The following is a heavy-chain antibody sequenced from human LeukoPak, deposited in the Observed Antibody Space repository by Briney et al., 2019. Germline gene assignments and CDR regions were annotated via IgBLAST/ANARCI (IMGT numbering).Heavy chain of an antibody. Sequence: GGSLRLSCAVSGFTFSTYSLNWVRQAPGKGLEWVSSISSNSKYIFYADSVKGRFTISRDNAKNSLYLQMNSLRGEDTAVYYRARDFPGLVVAAIDYWGQGTLVTVSS. CDR1: GFTFSTYS. J-gene: IGHJ4*02. CDR3: ARDFPGLVVAAIDY. CDR2: ISSNSKYI. V-gene: IGHV3-21*01. D-gene: IGHD6-19*01.